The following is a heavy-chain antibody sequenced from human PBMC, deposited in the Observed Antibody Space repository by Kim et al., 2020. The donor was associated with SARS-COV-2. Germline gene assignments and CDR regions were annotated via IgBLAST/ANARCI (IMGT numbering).Heavy chain of an antibody. CDR2: IYYSGST. D-gene: IGHD5-18*01. V-gene: IGHV4-59*08. CDR1: GGSISSYY. J-gene: IGHJ4*02. CDR3: ARHGYSYGPDY. Sequence: SETLSLTCTVSGGSISSYYWSWIRQPPGKGLEWIGYIYYSGSTNYNPSLKSRVTISVDTSKNQFSLKLSSVTAADTAVYYCARHGYSYGPDYWGQGTLVT.